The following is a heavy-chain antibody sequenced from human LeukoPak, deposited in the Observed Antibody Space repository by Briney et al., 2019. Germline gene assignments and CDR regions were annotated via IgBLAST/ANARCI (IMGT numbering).Heavy chain of an antibody. D-gene: IGHD5-12*01. Sequence: GGSLRLSCATSGFTFGSYWMHWVRHAPGKGLVWVSHINTDGSITTYADSVKGRFTISRDNAKNTLYLQMNSLRAEDTAVYYCATGLPNYFDYWGQGTLVTVSS. CDR3: ATGLPNYFDY. V-gene: IGHV3-74*01. CDR2: INTDGSIT. J-gene: IGHJ4*02. CDR1: GFTFGSYW.